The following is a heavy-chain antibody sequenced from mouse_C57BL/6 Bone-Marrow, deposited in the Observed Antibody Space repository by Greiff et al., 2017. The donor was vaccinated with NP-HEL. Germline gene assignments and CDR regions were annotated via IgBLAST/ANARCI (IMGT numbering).Heavy chain of an antibody. CDR3: TTRRLRRHYFDY. CDR2: IDPENGDT. J-gene: IGHJ2*01. V-gene: IGHV14-4*01. CDR1: GFNIKDDY. D-gene: IGHD2-4*01. Sequence: EVQLQQSGAELVRPGASVKLSCTASGFNIKDDYMHLVKQRPEQGLEWIGWIDPENGDTEYASKFQGKATITADTSSNTAYLQLSSLTSEDTAVYYCTTRRLRRHYFDYWGQGTTLTVSS.